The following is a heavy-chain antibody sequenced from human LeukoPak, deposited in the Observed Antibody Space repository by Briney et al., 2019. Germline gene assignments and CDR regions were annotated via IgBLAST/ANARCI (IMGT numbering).Heavy chain of an antibody. J-gene: IGHJ5*02. D-gene: IGHD4-17*01. CDR3: AKGRHDYGDGNWFDP. Sequence: GGTLRLSCAASGFTFSSYGMSWVRQAPGKGLEWVSAISGSGGSTYYADSVKGRFTISRDNSKNTLYLQMNSLRAEDTAVYYCAKGRHDYGDGNWFDPWGQGTLVTVSS. CDR2: ISGSGGST. V-gene: IGHV3-23*01. CDR1: GFTFSSYG.